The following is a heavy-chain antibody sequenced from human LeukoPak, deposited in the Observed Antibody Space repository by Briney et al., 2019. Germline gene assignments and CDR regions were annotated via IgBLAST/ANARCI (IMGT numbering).Heavy chain of an antibody. J-gene: IGHJ4*02. Sequence: GGSLRLSCAASGFSFSSNSMNWVRQAPGKGLEWVSSISSSSSYIYYAASVNGRFTISRDNAKNSLYIQMNSLRAEDTAVYYCARDEGNYYDSSGYYPLFDYWGQGTLVTVSS. CDR2: ISSSSSYI. CDR3: ARDEGNYYDSSGYYPLFDY. CDR1: GFSFSSNS. V-gene: IGHV3-21*01. D-gene: IGHD3-22*01.